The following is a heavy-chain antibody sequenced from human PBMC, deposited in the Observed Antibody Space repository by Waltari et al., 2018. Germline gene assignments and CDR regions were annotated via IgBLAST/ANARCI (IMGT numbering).Heavy chain of an antibody. J-gene: IGHJ5*02. CDR3: ASSYYDFWSGYNWFDP. CDR1: GGSFSGYY. CDR2: INHSGST. Sequence: QVQLQQWGAGLLKPSETLSLTCAVYGGSFSGYYWSWIRQPPGKGLEWIGEINHSGSTNYNPSLKRRVTISVDTSKNQFSLKLSSVTAADTAVYYGASSYYDFWSGYNWFDPWGQGTLVTVSS. D-gene: IGHD3-3*01. V-gene: IGHV4-34*01.